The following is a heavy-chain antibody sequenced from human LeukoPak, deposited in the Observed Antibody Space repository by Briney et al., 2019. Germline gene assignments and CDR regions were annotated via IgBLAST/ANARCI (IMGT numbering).Heavy chain of an antibody. J-gene: IGHJ4*02. CDR1: GFTFSSYS. D-gene: IGHD6-13*01. Sequence: PGGSLRLSCAASGFTFSSYSMNWVRQAPGKGLEWVSSISSSSSYIYYADSVKGRFTISRDNAKNSLYLQMHSLRAEDTAVYYCARGARSWYGDYWGQGTLVTVSS. V-gene: IGHV3-21*01. CDR3: ARGARSWYGDY. CDR2: ISSSSSYI.